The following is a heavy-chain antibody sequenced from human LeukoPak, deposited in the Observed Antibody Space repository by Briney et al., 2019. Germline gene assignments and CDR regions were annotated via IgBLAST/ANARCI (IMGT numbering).Heavy chain of an antibody. V-gene: IGHV3-48*04. J-gene: IGHJ5*02. Sequence: GGSLRLSCAASGFTFSSYAMSWVRQAPGKGLEWVSYISSSGSTIYYADSVKGRFTISRDNAKNSLYLQMNSLRAEDTAVYYCARDTANWFDPWGQGTLVTVSS. CDR2: ISSSGSTI. CDR1: GFTFSSYA. D-gene: IGHD4-17*01. CDR3: ARDTANWFDP.